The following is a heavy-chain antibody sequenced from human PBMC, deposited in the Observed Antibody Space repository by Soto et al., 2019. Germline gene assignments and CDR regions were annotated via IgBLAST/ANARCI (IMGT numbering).Heavy chain of an antibody. J-gene: IGHJ3*02. V-gene: IGHV3-13*01. CDR3: ARVSAGWGSHAFDI. D-gene: IGHD7-27*01. CDR2: IGTAGDT. Sequence: EVQLVESGGGLVQPGGSLRLSCAASGFTFSSYDMHWVRQATGKGLEWGSAIGTAGDTYYPGSVKGRLTISRENAKNPLYLQMNSLRAGDTAVYYCARVSAGWGSHAFDIWGQGTMVTVSS. CDR1: GFTFSSYD.